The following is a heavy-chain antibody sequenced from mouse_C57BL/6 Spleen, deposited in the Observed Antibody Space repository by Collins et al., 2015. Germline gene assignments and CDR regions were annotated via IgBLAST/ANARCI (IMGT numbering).Heavy chain of an antibody. CDR3: ARENGYDGVYAMDY. D-gene: IGHD2-2*01. V-gene: IGHV5-4*02. J-gene: IGHJ4*01. CDR1: GFTFSDYY. Sequence: EVQLVESGGGLVKPGGSLKLSCAASGFTFSDYYMYWVRQTPEKRLEWVATISDGGSYTYYPDSVKGRFTISRDNAKNNLYLQMSSLKSEDTAMYYCARENGYDGVYAMDYWGQGTSVTVSS. CDR2: ISDGGSYT.